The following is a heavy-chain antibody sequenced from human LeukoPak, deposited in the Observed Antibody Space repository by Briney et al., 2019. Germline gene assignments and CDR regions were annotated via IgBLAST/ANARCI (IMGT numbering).Heavy chain of an antibody. CDR2: INHSGST. J-gene: IGHJ3*02. Sequence: PSETLSLTCAVYGGSFSGYYRSWIRQPPGKGLEWIGEINHSGSTNYNPSLKSRVTISVDTSKNQFSLKLSSVTAADTAVYYCARGRGYYGDYVPFDIWGQGTMVTVSS. CDR1: GGSFSGYY. V-gene: IGHV4-34*01. D-gene: IGHD4-17*01. CDR3: ARGRGYYGDYVPFDI.